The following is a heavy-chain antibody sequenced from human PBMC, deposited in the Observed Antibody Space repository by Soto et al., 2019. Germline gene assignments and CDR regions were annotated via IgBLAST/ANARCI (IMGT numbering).Heavy chain of an antibody. J-gene: IGHJ6*02. CDR2: LWYDGSTK. V-gene: IGHV3-33*01. CDR1: GFTFSGHA. D-gene: IGHD6-19*01. Sequence: QVQVVESGGGVVQPGRSLRLSCTASGFTFSGHAMHWVRQPPGKGLEWVAQLWYDGSTKYYEDSVKGRFTISRDNSKNTLYVQMDSLRVEDTAVYYCARDGQSLAPYALDVWGQGTSFTVSS. CDR3: ARDGQSLAPYALDV.